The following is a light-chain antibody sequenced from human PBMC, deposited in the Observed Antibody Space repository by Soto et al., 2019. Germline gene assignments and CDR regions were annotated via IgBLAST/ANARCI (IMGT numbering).Light chain of an antibody. CDR3: QQYNKWWT. J-gene: IGKJ1*01. CDR1: QSVSSN. CDR2: GAS. V-gene: IGKV3-15*01. Sequence: EIVMTQSPATLSVSPGERATLSCRASQSVSSNLAWYQQKPGQAPRLLIYGASTRATGIPARFSGSGSGTEFTLTISSLQSEDCAVYYGQQYNKWWTFGQGTKGEIK.